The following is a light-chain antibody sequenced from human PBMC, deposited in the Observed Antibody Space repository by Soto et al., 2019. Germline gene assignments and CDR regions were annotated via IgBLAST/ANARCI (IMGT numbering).Light chain of an antibody. CDR2: GAS. Sequence: EIVLTHSPGTLSLSPGERATLSCRASRGISSSYLAWYQHKPGQAPRLLIYGASSRATGIPDRFSGSGSGKDLTLTISRLEPEDFAVYYCQQYGVFKGTLGPGTKVDIK. CDR1: RGISSSY. V-gene: IGKV3-20*01. J-gene: IGKJ3*01. CDR3: QQYGVFKGT.